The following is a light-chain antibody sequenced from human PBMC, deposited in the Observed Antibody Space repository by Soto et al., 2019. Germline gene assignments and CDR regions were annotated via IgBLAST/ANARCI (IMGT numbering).Light chain of an antibody. CDR1: QSVNSY. J-gene: IGKJ1*01. V-gene: IGKV3-11*01. CDR3: QQHNDWPT. CDR2: DAS. Sequence: EIVLTQSPATLSLSPGERATLSCRASQSVNSYLAWYQQKPGQTPRLLIYDASNRATGIPARFSGSGSGTEFILTISSVESEDFAIYYCQQHNDWPTFGQGTKVDIK.